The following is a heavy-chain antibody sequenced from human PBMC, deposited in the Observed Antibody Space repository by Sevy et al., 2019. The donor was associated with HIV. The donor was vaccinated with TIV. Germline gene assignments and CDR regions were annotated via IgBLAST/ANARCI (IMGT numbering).Heavy chain of an antibody. V-gene: IGHV3-53*01. CDR2: FYTGGST. CDR1: GFSVSNNY. J-gene: IGHJ3*02. D-gene: IGHD6-19*01. CDR3: AGEGLAVACNAFDI. Sequence: GGSLRLSCAVSGFSVSNNYMNWVRQSPEKGLEWVAVFYTGGSTDYADSVKGRFPFSKDNSKTTVYLEMSSLGAEDTAMYYCAGEGLAVACNAFDIWGQGTMVTVSS.